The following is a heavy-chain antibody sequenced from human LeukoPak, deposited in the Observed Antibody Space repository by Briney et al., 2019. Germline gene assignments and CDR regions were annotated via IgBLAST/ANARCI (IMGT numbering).Heavy chain of an antibody. Sequence: PSETLSLTCTVSGGSVRSTRHYWGWIRQPPGKGLEWIGTIYYSGTTYYNPSLKSRLTISVDTSKNQFSLKLCSVTAADTAVYYCARARRWVRGGYYYMDVWGKGTTVTVSS. J-gene: IGHJ6*03. CDR2: IYYSGTT. D-gene: IGHD3-10*01. V-gene: IGHV4-39*01. CDR1: GGSVRSTRHY. CDR3: ARARRWVRGGYYYMDV.